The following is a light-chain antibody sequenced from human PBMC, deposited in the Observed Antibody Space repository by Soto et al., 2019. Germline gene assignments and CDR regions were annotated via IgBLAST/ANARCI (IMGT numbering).Light chain of an antibody. Sequence: ARNQLLYVSVFFRRSGSIPCSGTSSDVGGYDHVSWYQQHPGNAPKLMMYEVTKRPAGVPDRCSGSKSSNTAALTVSGLLTEDEAEYLCSSGAGNCNCIIGTSNKVTVL. V-gene: IGLV2-8*01. CDR1: SSDVGGYDH. CDR2: EVT. CDR3: SSGAGNCNCI. J-gene: IGLJ1*01.